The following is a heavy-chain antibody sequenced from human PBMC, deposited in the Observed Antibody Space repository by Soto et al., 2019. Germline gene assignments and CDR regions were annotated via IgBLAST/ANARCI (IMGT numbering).Heavy chain of an antibody. CDR3: ARGDSTDCLNCLCSFFYHHVMDG. V-gene: IGHV1-2*04. J-gene: IGHJ6*02. CDR1: GYSFTDYH. D-gene: IGHD4-4*01. CDR2: INPKSGGT. Sequence: GSSVKACCKASGYSFTDYHIHWVRQAPGQGLEWLGRINPKSGGTSTAQKFQGWVTMTTDTSISTASMELTRLTSDDTAIYYCARGDSTDCLNCLCSFFYHHVMDGCGQGTTFIVSS.